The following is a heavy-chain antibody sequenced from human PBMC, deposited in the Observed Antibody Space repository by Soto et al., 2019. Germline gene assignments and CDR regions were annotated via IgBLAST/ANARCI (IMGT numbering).Heavy chain of an antibody. V-gene: IGHV3-23*01. Sequence: GGSLRLSCAAFGVTFSSYGMSWVRQAPGKGLEWVSAISGSGGSTYYADSVKGRFTISRDNSKNTLYLQMNSLRAEDTAVYFCAAGRTTIITVGFKFHYWGQGTLVTVSS. CDR2: ISGSGGST. CDR3: AAGRTTIITVGFKFHY. D-gene: IGHD4-4*01. CDR1: GVTFSSYG. J-gene: IGHJ4*02.